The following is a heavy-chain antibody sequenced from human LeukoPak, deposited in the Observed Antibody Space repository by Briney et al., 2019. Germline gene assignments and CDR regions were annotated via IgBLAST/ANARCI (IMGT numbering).Heavy chain of an antibody. CDR2: ISYDGSNK. V-gene: IGHV3-30-3*01. CDR3: AKAQYGSSGYYTPWFDP. CDR1: GFTFSSYA. J-gene: IGHJ5*02. D-gene: IGHD3-22*01. Sequence: PGGSLRLSCAASGFTFSSYAMHWVRQAPGKGLEWVAVISYDGSNKYYADSVKGRFTISRDNSRNTLYLQMNSLRAEDTAVYYCAKAQYGSSGYYTPWFDPWGQGTLVTVSS.